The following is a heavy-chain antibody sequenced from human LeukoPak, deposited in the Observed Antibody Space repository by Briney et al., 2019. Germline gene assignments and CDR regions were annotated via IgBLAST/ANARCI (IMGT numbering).Heavy chain of an antibody. CDR3: ARGRMGATTWIDY. Sequence: GGSLRLSCAASGFTFSSYGMHWVRQAPGKGLEWVAVIWYDGSNKYYADSVEGRFTISRDNSKNTLYLQMNSLRAEDTAVYYCARGRMGATTWIDYWGQGTLVTVSS. J-gene: IGHJ4*02. D-gene: IGHD1-26*01. CDR2: IWYDGSNK. CDR1: GFTFSSYG. V-gene: IGHV3-33*01.